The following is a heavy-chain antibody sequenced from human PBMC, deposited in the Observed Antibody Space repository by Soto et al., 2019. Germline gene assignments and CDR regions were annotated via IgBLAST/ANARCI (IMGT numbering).Heavy chain of an antibody. CDR1: GFTFSRYS. CDR3: ARGGVATIFGDS. D-gene: IGHD5-12*01. Sequence: EVQLVESGGGLVQPGGSLRVSCAASGFTFSRYSMNWVRQAPGKGLEWLSYIDSSSKTIYYADSVKGRFIISRDNAKNSLYLQMNSLRDEDTAVSHCARGGVATIFGDSWGQGTLVIVSS. J-gene: IGHJ4*02. CDR2: IDSSSKTI. V-gene: IGHV3-48*02.